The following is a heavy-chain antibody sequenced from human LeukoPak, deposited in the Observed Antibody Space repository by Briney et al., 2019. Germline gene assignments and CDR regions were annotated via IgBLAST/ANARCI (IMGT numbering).Heavy chain of an antibody. D-gene: IGHD3-22*01. J-gene: IGHJ4*02. V-gene: IGHV4-34*01. CDR3: ASYDSSGYYYETGLRY. CDR2: INHSGST. CDR1: GGSFSGYY. Sequence: SETLSLTCGVYGGSFSGYYWSCIRQPPGKGLEWIGEINHSGSTYYNPSLKSRVTISVDTSKNQFSLKLSSVTAADTAVYYCASYDSSGYYYETGLRYWGQGTLVTVSS.